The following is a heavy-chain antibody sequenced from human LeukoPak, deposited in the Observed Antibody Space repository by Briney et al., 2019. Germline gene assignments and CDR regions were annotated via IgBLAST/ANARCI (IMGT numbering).Heavy chain of an antibody. Sequence: ASVKVSCKASGYTFTDYYVHWVRQAPGQGLEWMGWITPNSGGTSYAQKFQGRVTVTRDTSISTAYMELSRLRSDDTAVYYCARGSWFGEYYFDFWGQGTLVTVSS. CDR3: ARGSWFGEYYFDF. CDR2: ITPNSGGT. D-gene: IGHD3-10*01. V-gene: IGHV1-2*02. CDR1: GYTFTDYY. J-gene: IGHJ4*02.